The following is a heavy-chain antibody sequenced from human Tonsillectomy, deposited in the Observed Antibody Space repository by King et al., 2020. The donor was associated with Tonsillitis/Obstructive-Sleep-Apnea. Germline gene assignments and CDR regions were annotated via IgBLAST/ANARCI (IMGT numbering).Heavy chain of an antibody. CDR2: IRTKPYGGTT. CDR3: IRGGDPTKGAFVI. Sequence: VQLVESGGGLEQPGRSLRLSCTASGFTFGDYTVNWLRQAPGKGLEWLGFIRTKPYGGTTEYAAPVKGRFTISRDDSKSIAYLQMNSLKIEDTAVYYCIRGGDPTKGAFVIWGQGAMVTVSS. J-gene: IGHJ3*02. V-gene: IGHV3-49*03. D-gene: IGHD2-21*02. CDR1: GFTFGDYT.